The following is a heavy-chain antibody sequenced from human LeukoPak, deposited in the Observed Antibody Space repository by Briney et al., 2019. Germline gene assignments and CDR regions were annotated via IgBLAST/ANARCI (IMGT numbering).Heavy chain of an antibody. CDR2: ISYDGTNE. CDR1: GFTFNTYT. D-gene: IGHD2-15*01. Sequence: GGSLRLSCAASGFTFNTYTMNWVRQAPGKGLEWVALISYDGTNEYYADSVKGRFTISRDNSKNTVSVQMNSLRIEDTAVYYCARAGGRSGGSCYYYYYGMDVWGKGTTVTVSS. J-gene: IGHJ6*04. CDR3: ARAGGRSGGSCYYYYYGMDV. V-gene: IGHV3-30*04.